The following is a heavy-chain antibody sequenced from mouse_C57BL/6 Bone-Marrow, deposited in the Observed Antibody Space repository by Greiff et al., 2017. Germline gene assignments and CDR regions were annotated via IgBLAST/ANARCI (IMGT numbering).Heavy chain of an antibody. CDR2: INPSNGGT. V-gene: IGHV1-53*01. CDR3: ARAGYLLWSL. CDR1: GYTFTSYW. J-gene: IGHJ2*01. Sequence: QVQLQQPGPELVKPGASVKLSCKASGYTFTSYWMHWVKQRPGQGLEWIGTINPSNGGTNYNEKFKSKATLTVDKSSSTAYRQLSCLTSEDSAVVYFARAGYLLWSLWGQGTTLTVSS. D-gene: IGHD2-1*01.